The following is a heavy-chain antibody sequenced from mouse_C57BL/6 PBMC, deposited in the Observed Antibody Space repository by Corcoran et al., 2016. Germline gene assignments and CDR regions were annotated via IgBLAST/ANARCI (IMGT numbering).Heavy chain of an antibody. CDR1: GYTFTPYG. Sequence: QIQFVQSGPELKKPGETVTISCKASGYTFTPYGMSWVKQAPGKGLKWMGWINTYSGVPTYADDFKGRFAFSLETSASTAYLQINNLKNEDTATYFCARDSNWYVDVWGTGPSVTVSS. CDR2: INTYSGVP. V-gene: IGHV9-3*01. D-gene: IGHD2-5*01. J-gene: IGHJ1*03. CDR3: ARDSNWYVDV.